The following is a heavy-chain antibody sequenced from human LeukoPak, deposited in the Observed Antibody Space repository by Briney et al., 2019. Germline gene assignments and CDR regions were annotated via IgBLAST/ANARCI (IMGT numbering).Heavy chain of an antibody. CDR3: ARDRSGDSTAYYTDY. V-gene: IGHV3-66*01. D-gene: IGHD3-22*01. Sequence: GGSLRPSCAASGFTVSSTYMTWVRQAPGKGLEWVSLIYSGGSTIYADSVKGRFAISRDNPKSTVYLQMNSLRAEDTAVYYCARDRSGDSTAYYTDYWGQGTLVTVSS. CDR1: GFTVSSTY. CDR2: IYSGGST. J-gene: IGHJ4*02.